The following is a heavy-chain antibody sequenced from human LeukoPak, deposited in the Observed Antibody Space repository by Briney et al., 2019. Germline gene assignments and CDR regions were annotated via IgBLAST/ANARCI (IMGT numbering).Heavy chain of an antibody. CDR2: IRFDGSNK. J-gene: IGHJ4*02. V-gene: IGHV3-30*02. CDR3: AREAPEYYFDY. CDR1: EFTFSNYD. Sequence: GGSLRLSCAAFEFTFSNYDMHWVRQAPGKGLEWVSLIRFDGSNKYYADSVKGRFTISRDNSKNTLYLQMNSLRAEDTAVYYCAREAPEYYFDYWGQGTLVTVSS.